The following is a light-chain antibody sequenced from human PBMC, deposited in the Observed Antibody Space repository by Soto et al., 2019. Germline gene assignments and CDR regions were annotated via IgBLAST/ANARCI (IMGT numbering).Light chain of an antibody. J-gene: IGLJ1*01. CDR1: SRDVGGYDY. CDR2: EVS. Sequence: LTQPASVSGSPGQSITISCTGTSRDVGGYDYVSWYQQHPDKAPKLVIYEVSNRPSGVSTRFSGSKSGNTASLTISGLQADDEADHYCSSFTTSSTSVFGTGTKVNVL. CDR3: SSFTTSSTSV. V-gene: IGLV2-14*01.